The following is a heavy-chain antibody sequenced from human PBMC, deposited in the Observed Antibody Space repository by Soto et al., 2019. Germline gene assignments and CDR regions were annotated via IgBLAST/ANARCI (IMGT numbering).Heavy chain of an antibody. CDR1: GYTFTSYD. Sequence: ASVKVSCKASGYTFTSYDINWVRQATGQGLEWMGWMNPNSGNTGYAQKFQGRVTMTRNTSISPAYMELSSLRSEDTAVYYCARDPYSSSSYYTYYYYGMDVWGQGTTVTVS. V-gene: IGHV1-8*01. D-gene: IGHD6-13*01. J-gene: IGHJ6*02. CDR3: ARDPYSSSSYYTYYYYGMDV. CDR2: MNPNSGNT.